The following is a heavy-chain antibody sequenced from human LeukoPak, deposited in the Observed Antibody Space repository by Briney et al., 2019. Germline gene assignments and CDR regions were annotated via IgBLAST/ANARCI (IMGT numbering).Heavy chain of an antibody. CDR1: GFTFSSYG. V-gene: IGHV3-33*01. J-gene: IGHJ4*02. Sequence: GRSLRLSCAASGFTFSSYGMRWVRQAPGKGLEWVAVIWYDGSNKYYADSVKGRFTISRDNSKNTLYLQMNSLRAEDTAVYYCARDSSGYRSPFDYWGQGTLVTVSS. D-gene: IGHD3-22*01. CDR2: IWYDGSNK. CDR3: ARDSSGYRSPFDY.